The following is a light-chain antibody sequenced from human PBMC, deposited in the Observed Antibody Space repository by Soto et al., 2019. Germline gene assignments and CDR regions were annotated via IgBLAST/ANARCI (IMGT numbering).Light chain of an antibody. J-gene: IGLJ1*01. V-gene: IGLV2-11*01. CDR1: SSDVGGSNH. CDR3: CSNAGTYTFV. Sequence: QSVLTQPRSVSGSPGQSVTISCTGSSSDVGGSNHVSWYQHHPGKAPKFMIYDVNKRPSGVPDRFSGSKSGNTASLTISDLQPEDEADYYCCSNAGTYTFVFGTGTKVTAL. CDR2: DVN.